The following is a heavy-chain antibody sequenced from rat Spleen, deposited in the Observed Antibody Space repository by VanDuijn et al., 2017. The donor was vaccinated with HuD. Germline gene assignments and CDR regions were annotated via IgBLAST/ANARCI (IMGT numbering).Heavy chain of an antibody. D-gene: IGHD1-4*01. V-gene: IGHV5-20*01. CDR2: ISSDGGNT. J-gene: IGHJ2*01. CDR3: AKDDAGIPTYLFDY. Sequence: EVQLVESDGGLVQPGRSLKLSCAASGFTFSDYYMAWVRQAPTKGLEWVTTISSDGGNTYYRDSVKGRFTISRDNAKSSLYLQMDSLRSEDTSTYYCAKDDAGIPTYLFDYWGQGVMVTVSS. CDR1: GFTFSDYY.